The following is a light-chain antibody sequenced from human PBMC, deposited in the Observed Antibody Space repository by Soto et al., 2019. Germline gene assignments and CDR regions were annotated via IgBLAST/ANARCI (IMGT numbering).Light chain of an antibody. V-gene: IGKV1-8*01. Sequence: AIRMTQSPSSFSASTGDRVTITCRASQGSSSYLAWYQQKPGKAPKLLIYAASTLQSGVPSRFSGSGSGTDFTLTISCLQSEDFATYYCQQYYSYPQTCGGGTKVEIK. CDR1: QGSSSY. J-gene: IGKJ4*01. CDR3: QQYYSYPQT. CDR2: AAS.